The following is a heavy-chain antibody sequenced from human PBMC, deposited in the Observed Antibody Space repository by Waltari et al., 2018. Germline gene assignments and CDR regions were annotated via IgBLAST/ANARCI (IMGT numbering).Heavy chain of an antibody. CDR3: ARDRYYYDSSGYPTPYYFDY. J-gene: IGHJ4*02. CDR2: ISYDGSNK. CDR1: GFTFSSYA. D-gene: IGHD3-22*01. Sequence: QVQLVESGGGVVQPGRSLSLSCAASGFTFSSYAMHWVRKAPGRGLEWVAVISYDGSNKYYADSLKGRFTISRDNSKNTLYLQMNSLRAEDTAVYYCARDRYYYDSSGYPTPYYFDYWGQGTLVTVSS. V-gene: IGHV3-30-3*01.